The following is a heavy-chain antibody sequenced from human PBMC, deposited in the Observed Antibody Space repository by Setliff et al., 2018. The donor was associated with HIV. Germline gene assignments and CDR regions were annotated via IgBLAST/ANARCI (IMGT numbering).Heavy chain of an antibody. CDR2: ISHSGIT. CDR3: ARVPGRDYYDTSGDFDY. CDR1: GVSTISSSSSYY. D-gene: IGHD3-22*01. V-gene: IGHV4-39*07. Sequence: SATLSLTCIVSGVSTISSSSSYYWGWIRQPPGKGLEWIGYISHSGITYYNPSLKSRVTISVDTSKNQFSLKVTSVTAADTAVYYCARVPGRDYYDTSGDFDYWGLGTLVTVS. J-gene: IGHJ4*02.